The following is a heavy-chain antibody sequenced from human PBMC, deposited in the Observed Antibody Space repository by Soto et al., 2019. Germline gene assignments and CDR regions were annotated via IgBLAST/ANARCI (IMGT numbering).Heavy chain of an antibody. Sequence: SETLSLTCAVYGGSFSGYYWSWIRQPPGKGLEWIGEINHSGSTNYNPSLKSRVTISVDTSKNQFSLKLSSVTAADTAVYYCASLSLGYCTNGVCSSEGYYYYYGMDVWGQGTTVTVSS. CDR2: INHSGST. D-gene: IGHD2-8*01. CDR1: GGSFSGYY. CDR3: ASLSLGYCTNGVCSSEGYYYYYGMDV. V-gene: IGHV4-34*01. J-gene: IGHJ6*02.